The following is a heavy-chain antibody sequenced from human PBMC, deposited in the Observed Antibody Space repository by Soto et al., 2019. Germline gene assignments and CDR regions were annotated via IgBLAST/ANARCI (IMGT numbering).Heavy chain of an antibody. CDR2: IYSGGST. D-gene: IGHD5-12*01. CDR1: GFHVSSNY. V-gene: IGHV3-53*01. CDR3: ARGGRGYNKDFDY. J-gene: IGHJ4*02. Sequence: GGSLRLSCAAWGFHVSSNYMSWVRQAPGKGLEWVSVIYSGGSTYYADFVKGRFTISRDNSKNTLYLQMNSLRAEGTAVYYCARGGRGYNKDFDYGGQGTLVTVSS.